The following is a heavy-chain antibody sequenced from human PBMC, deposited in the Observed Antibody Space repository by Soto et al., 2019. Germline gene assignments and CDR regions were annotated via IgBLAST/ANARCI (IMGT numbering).Heavy chain of an antibody. V-gene: IGHV1-69*02. Sequence: QVQLVQSGAEVKKPGSSVKVSCKASGGTFSSYTISWVRQAPGQGLEWMGRIIPILGIANYAQKFQGRVTITADKSTSTAYMELSSLRSEDTAVYCCARAWPVRGGYWFDPWGQGTLVTVSS. CDR3: ARAWPVRGGYWFDP. J-gene: IGHJ5*02. CDR1: GGTFSSYT. CDR2: IIPILGIA. D-gene: IGHD3-10*01.